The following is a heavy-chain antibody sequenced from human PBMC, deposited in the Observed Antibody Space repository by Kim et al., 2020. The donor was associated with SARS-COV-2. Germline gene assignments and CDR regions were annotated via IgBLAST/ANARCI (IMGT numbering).Heavy chain of an antibody. Sequence: YTQSFRGRVAMTRDTSTSTIYMTLSSLTSEDTAVYYCAREKEGGDFDYWGQGTLVTVSS. D-gene: IGHD3-16*01. V-gene: IGHV1-46*01. CDR3: AREKEGGDFDY. J-gene: IGHJ4*02.